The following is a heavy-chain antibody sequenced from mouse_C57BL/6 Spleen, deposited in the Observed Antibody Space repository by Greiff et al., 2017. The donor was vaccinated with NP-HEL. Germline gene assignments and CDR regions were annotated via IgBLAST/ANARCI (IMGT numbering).Heavy chain of an antibody. Sequence: VQLQQSGPELVKPGASVKISCKASGYSFTSYYIHWVKQRPGQGLEWIGWIYPGSGNTKYNEKFKGKATLTADTSSSTAYMQLSSLTSEDSAVYFCARGGYLMGVAYWGQGTLVTVSA. CDR3: ARGGYLMGVAY. J-gene: IGHJ3*01. V-gene: IGHV1-66*01. CDR1: GYSFTSYY. CDR2: IYPGSGNT. D-gene: IGHD2-2*01.